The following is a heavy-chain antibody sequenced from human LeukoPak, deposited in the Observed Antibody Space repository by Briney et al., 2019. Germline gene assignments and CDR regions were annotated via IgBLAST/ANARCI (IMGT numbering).Heavy chain of an antibody. J-gene: IGHJ6*03. CDR1: GYSFTSYW. CDR3: ARHTPTGPSYDFWSGYRNYYYYYYMDV. D-gene: IGHD3-3*01. V-gene: IGHV5-51*01. Sequence: GESLKISCKGSGYSFTSYWIGWVRQMPGKGLEWMGIIYPGDSDTRYSPSFQGQVTISADKSISTAYLQWSSLKASDTAMYYCARHTPTGPSYDFWSGYRNYYYYYYMDVWGKGTTVTVSS. CDR2: IYPGDSDT.